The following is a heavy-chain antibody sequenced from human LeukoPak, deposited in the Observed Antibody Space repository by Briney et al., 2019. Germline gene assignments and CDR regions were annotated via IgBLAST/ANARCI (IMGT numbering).Heavy chain of an antibody. V-gene: IGHV3-15*01. J-gene: IGHJ4*02. D-gene: IGHD3-22*01. CDR3: TTDQANGLNGLYYDSSGYYYPPDY. Sequence: KASETLSLTCTVSGGSISSYYWSWIRQPAGKGLEWVGRIKSKTDGGTTDYAAPVKGRFTISRDDSKNTLYLQMNSLKTEDTAVYYCTTDQANGLNGLYYDSSGYYYPPDYWGQGTLVTVSS. CDR2: IKSKTDGGTT. CDR1: GGSISSYY.